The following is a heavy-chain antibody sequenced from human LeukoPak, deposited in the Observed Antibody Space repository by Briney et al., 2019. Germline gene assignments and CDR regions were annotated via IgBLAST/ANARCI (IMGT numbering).Heavy chain of an antibody. J-gene: IGHJ5*02. CDR2: ISDTGKT. V-gene: IGHV4-59*01. CDR1: GAALSSYY. D-gene: IGHD3-22*01. Sequence: PSETLSLTSSVSGAALSSYYWDWLRQSPGKGLEWIGYISDTGKTDSNPSLKSPVNISLDMSKKQFSLRLRSVTAADSAVYYCATGYYEPFATWGPGILVTVSS. CDR3: ATGYYEPFAT.